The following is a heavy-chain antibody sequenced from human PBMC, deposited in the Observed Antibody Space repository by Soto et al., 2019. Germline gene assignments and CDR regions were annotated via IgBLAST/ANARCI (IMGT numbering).Heavy chain of an antibody. Sequence: WETLSLTCTVSGGSISSYFYIWVRQPPGKGLEWIGSVYYTGTTDYNPSLKSRVTISVDTSKTQFSLNLRSVTAADTAVYYCARDLAAVPRAFDYWGRGTLVTVSS. CDR3: ARDLAAVPRAFDY. CDR2: VYYTGTT. D-gene: IGHD6-13*01. CDR1: GGSISSYF. V-gene: IGHV4-59*01. J-gene: IGHJ4*02.